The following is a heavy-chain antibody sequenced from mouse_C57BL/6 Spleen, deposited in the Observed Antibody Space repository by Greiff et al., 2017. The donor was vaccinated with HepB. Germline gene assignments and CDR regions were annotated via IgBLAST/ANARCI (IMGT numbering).Heavy chain of an antibody. CDR1: GFTFSSYA. D-gene: IGHD2-4*01. J-gene: IGHJ2*01. CDR3: TTLYDYDSYYFDY. CDR2: ISSGGDYI. V-gene: IGHV5-9-1*02. Sequence: EVKLVESGEGLVKPGGSLKLSCAASGFTFSSYAMSWVRQTPEKRLEWVAYISSGGDYIYYADTVKGRFTISRDNARNTLYLQMSSLKSEDTAMYYCTTLYDYDSYYFDYWGQGTTLTVSS.